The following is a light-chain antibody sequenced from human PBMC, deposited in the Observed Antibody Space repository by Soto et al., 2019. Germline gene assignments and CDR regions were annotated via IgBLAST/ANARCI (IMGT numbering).Light chain of an antibody. CDR1: SSNIGAGYD. Sequence: QSVLTQPPSVSGAPGQRVTISCTGSSSNIGAGYDVHWYQQLPGTAPKLLINGNSNRPSGVPDRFSGSKSGTSASLAITGLQAEDEADYSCQSYDRSLSAVFGGGTKLTVL. J-gene: IGLJ2*01. CDR3: QSYDRSLSAV. V-gene: IGLV1-40*01. CDR2: GNS.